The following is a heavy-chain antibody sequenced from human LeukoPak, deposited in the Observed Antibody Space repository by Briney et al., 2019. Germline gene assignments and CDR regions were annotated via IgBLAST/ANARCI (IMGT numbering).Heavy chain of an antibody. CDR3: ARARSSGWYGDAFDI. CDR1: GGSISSYY. CDR2: IYTSGST. D-gene: IGHD6-19*01. V-gene: IGHV4-4*07. Sequence: PSETLSLTCTVSGGSISSYYWSWIRQPAEKGLEWIGRIYTSGSTNYNPSLKSRVTMSVDTSKNQFSLKLSSVTAADTAVYYCARARSSGWYGDAFDIWGQGTMVTVSS. J-gene: IGHJ3*02.